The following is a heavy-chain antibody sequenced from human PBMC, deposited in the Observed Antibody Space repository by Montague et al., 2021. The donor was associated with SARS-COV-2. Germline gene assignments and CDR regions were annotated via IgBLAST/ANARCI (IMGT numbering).Heavy chain of an antibody. CDR2: INHSGSA. J-gene: IGHJ6*03. D-gene: IGHD3-22*01. Sequence: SETLSLTCGVYGGSFSGHYWTWIRQSPGKGLEWIGEINHSGSANYNPSLRSRVTISVDTSKNQFSLELRSVTAADTAVYYCARGRIEVSMIVVVMTGASYYMDVWGIGTTVTVSS. V-gene: IGHV4-34*01. CDR1: GGSFSGHY. CDR3: ARGRIEVSMIVVVMTGASYYMDV.